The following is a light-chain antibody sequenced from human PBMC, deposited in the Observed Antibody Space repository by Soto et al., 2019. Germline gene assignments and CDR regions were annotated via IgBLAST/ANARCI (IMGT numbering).Light chain of an antibody. V-gene: IGLV2-11*01. CDR3: SAYERGPPFV. CDR1: SVDIGASDF. J-gene: IGLJ1*01. Sequence: QSVLTQPHSVSGSPGQSVTISCTGTSVDIGASDFVSWYQQHPGKAPKLLIYVVSGRPSGVPHRFSGSKSGNAAPLTISGLQAEDEAEYYCSAYERGPPFVFGSGTKVTVL. CDR2: VVS.